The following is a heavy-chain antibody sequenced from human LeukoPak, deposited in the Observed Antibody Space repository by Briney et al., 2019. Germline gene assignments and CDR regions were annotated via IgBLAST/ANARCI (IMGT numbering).Heavy chain of an antibody. Sequence: PSETLSLTCTVSGGSISTIPLYWGWIRQPPGKVLEGIGCIFDTGSTYDNPSLKSRVTISVDTSRNQFSLKLSSVTAADTAVYYCARVSGSSWYYYYGMDVWGQGTTVTVSS. CDR3: ARVSGSSWYYYYGMDV. CDR1: GGSISTIPLY. D-gene: IGHD6-13*01. V-gene: IGHV4-39*07. J-gene: IGHJ6*02. CDR2: IFDTGST.